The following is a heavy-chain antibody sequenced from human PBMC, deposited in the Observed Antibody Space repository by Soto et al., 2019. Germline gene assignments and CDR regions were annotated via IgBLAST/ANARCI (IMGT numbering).Heavy chain of an antibody. J-gene: IGHJ3*02. CDR1: GFTFSNAW. CDR3: TTSPIWFGEFWAFDI. CDR2: IKSKTDGGTT. V-gene: IGHV3-15*01. D-gene: IGHD3-10*01. Sequence: GGSLRLSCAASGFTFSNAWMSWVRRAPGKGLEWVGRIKSKTDGGTTDYAAPVKGRFTISRDDSKNKLYLQMNSLKTEDTAVYYCTTSPIWFGEFWAFDIWGQGTMVTVSS.